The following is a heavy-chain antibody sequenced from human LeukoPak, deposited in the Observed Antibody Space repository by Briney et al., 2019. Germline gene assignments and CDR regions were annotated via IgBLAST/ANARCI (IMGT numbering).Heavy chain of an antibody. D-gene: IGHD3-3*01. CDR1: GYSISSASY. CDR3: ARPISSQGYFGVVID. CDR2: IYHSGSP. Sequence: SETLSLTCAVSGYSISSASYWGWIRQRPGEGLEWIGNIYHSGSPYYNPSLKSRVTISVDTSKNQFSLKLSSVTAADTAVYYCARPISSQGYFGVVIDWGQGTLVTVSS. V-gene: IGHV4-38-2*01. J-gene: IGHJ4*02.